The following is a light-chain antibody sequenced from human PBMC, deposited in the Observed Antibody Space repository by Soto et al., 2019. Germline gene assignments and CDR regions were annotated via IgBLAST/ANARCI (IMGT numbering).Light chain of an antibody. CDR2: DAS. V-gene: IGKV3-20*01. CDR1: LSVSNY. Sequence: VVTQSPPTLSLSPGERATLSCRTSLSVSNYLAWYQQKPGQVPRLLIYDASRRATGIPDRFSGSGSGTDFTLTISRLEPEDFAVYYCQQYSSSRTFGQGTKVDIK. J-gene: IGKJ1*01. CDR3: QQYSSSRT.